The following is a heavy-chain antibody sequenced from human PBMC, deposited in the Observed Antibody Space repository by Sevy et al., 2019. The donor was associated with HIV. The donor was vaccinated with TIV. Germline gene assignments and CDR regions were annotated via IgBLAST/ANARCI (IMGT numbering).Heavy chain of an antibody. CDR2: ISSSSGTR. J-gene: IGHJ4*02. Sequence: GGSLRLSCAASTFTFSSYSMHWVRQAPGKGLEWVSYISSSSGTRYYADSVKGRFTISRDNARNSLFLQMNSLRDEDTAVYYCASRGYCSGGSCYSGPNDYWGQGTLVTVSS. CDR3: ASRGYCSGGSCYSGPNDY. CDR1: TFTFSSYS. D-gene: IGHD2-15*01. V-gene: IGHV3-48*02.